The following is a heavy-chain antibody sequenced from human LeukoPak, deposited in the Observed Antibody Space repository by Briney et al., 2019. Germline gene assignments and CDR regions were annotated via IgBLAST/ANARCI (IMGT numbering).Heavy chain of an antibody. CDR2: IYYSGST. Sequence: PSETLSLTCTVSGGSISSYYWSWIRQPPGKGLEWIGYIYYSGSTNYNPSLKSRVTISVDTSKNQFSLKLSSVTAADTAVYYCARDHRRFSWGYWGQGTLVTVSS. CDR3: ARDHRRFSWGY. CDR1: GGSISSYY. J-gene: IGHJ4*02. V-gene: IGHV4-59*01. D-gene: IGHD3-3*01.